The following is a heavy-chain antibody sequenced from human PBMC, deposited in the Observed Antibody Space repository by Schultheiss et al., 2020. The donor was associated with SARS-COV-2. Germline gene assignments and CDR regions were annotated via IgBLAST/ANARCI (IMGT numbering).Heavy chain of an antibody. CDR3: ARDRSSGYGGSFDY. Sequence: GGSLRLSCAASGFTFDDYAMHWVRQAPGKGLEWVSYISSSGSTIYYADSVKGRFTISRDNAKNSLYLQMNSLRAEDTAVYYCARDRSSGYGGSFDYWGQGTLVTVSS. CDR2: ISSSGSTI. V-gene: IGHV3-11*01. CDR1: GFTFDDYA. D-gene: IGHD3-22*01. J-gene: IGHJ4*02.